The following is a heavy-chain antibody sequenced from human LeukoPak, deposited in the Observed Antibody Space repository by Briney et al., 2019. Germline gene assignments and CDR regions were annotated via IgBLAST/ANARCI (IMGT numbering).Heavy chain of an antibody. D-gene: IGHD3-16*01. Sequence: GGSLGLSCAASGFTFSSYSMNWVRQAPGKGLEWVSSISSSSSYIYYADSVKGRFTISRDNAKNSLYLQMNSLRAEDTAVYYCASWITHLFDYWGQGTLVTVSS. V-gene: IGHV3-21*01. J-gene: IGHJ4*02. CDR1: GFTFSSYS. CDR3: ASWITHLFDY. CDR2: ISSSSSYI.